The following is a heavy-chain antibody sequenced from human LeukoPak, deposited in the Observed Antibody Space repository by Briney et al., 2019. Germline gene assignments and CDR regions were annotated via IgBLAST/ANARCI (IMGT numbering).Heavy chain of an antibody. D-gene: IGHD5-18*01. CDR2: IYYSGST. V-gene: IGHV4-59*01. CDR3: ARVARGYSYVDY. J-gene: IGHJ4*02. Sequence: SKTLSLTCTVSGGSISSYYWSWIRQPPGKGLEWIGYIYYSGSTNYNPSLKSRVTISVDTSKNQFSLKLSSVTAADTAVYYCARVARGYSYVDYWGQGTLVTVSS. CDR1: GGSISSYY.